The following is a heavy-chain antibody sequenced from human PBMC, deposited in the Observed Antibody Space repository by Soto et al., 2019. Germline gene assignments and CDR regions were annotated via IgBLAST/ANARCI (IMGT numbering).Heavy chain of an antibody. Sequence: EVQLVESGGGLVQPGRSLRLSCAASGFTFDDYAMHWVRQAPGKGLEWVLGISWNSGSIGYADSVKGRFTISRDNAKNSLYLQMNSLRPEDTALYYCAKTQDPSWYPLSTDYWGQGTLVTVSS. D-gene: IGHD6-13*01. CDR3: AKTQDPSWYPLSTDY. CDR1: GFTFDDYA. J-gene: IGHJ4*02. CDR2: ISWNSGSI. V-gene: IGHV3-9*01.